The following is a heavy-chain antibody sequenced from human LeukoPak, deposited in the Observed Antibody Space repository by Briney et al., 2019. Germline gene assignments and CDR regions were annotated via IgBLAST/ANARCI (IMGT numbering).Heavy chain of an antibody. CDR2: IYYSGST. Sequence: SETLSLTCTVSGGSISSSSCYWGWIRQPPGKGLEWIGSIYYSGSTYYNPPLKSRVTISVDTSKNQFSLKLSSVTAADTAVYYCARDPYGSGSYHLWDWFDPWGQGTLVTVSS. D-gene: IGHD3-10*01. V-gene: IGHV4-39*07. CDR3: ARDPYGSGSYHLWDWFDP. J-gene: IGHJ5*02. CDR1: GGSISSSSCY.